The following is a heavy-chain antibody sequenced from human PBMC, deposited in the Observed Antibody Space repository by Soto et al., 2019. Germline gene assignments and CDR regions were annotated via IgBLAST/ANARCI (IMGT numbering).Heavy chain of an antibody. V-gene: IGHV4-59*08. CDR1: GDSISSYY. D-gene: IGHD6-13*01. CDR3: ARTYSSSWHSFGYYGMDV. J-gene: IGHJ6*02. CDR2: IYNSGST. Sequence: ETLSLTCTVSGDSISSYYWSWIRQPPGKGLEWIGYIYNSGSTNYNPSLKSRVTISLDTSKNQFSLKLSSVTAADTAVYYCARTYSSSWHSFGYYGMDVWGQGTTVTVSS.